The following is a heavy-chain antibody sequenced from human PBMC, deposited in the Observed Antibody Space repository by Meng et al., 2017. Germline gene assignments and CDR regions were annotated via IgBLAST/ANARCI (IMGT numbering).Heavy chain of an antibody. D-gene: IGHD6-25*01. V-gene: IGHV1-2*06. Sequence: QVQWVQSGDEVKKPGASVKVSCKPSGYNFPDYYIHWVRRAPGQGLEWMGRINPKSGDTHYAQKFQARVTMTGDTSISTAYMELSGLRSDDTAMYYCARDEDISAAGKLFGDYWGQGTLVTVSS. J-gene: IGHJ4*02. CDR1: GYNFPDYY. CDR3: ARDEDISAAGKLFGDY. CDR2: INPKSGDT.